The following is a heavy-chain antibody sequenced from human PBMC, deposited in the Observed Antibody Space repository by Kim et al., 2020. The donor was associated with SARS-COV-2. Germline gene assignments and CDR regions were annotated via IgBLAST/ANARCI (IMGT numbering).Heavy chain of an antibody. J-gene: IGHJ5*02. V-gene: IGHV1-3*01. CDR2: INAGNGNT. D-gene: IGHD5-18*01. Sequence: ASVKVSCKASGYTFTSYAMHWVRQAPGQRLEWMGWINAGNGNTKYSQKFQGRVTITRDTSASTAYMELSSLRSEDTAVYYCARDASARYSYGYLDWFDPWGQGTLVTVSS. CDR1: GYTFTSYA. CDR3: ARDASARYSYGYLDWFDP.